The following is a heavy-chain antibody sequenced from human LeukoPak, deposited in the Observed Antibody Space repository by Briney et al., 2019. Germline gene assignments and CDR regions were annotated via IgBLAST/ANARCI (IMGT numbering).Heavy chain of an antibody. J-gene: IGHJ5*02. V-gene: IGHV1-18*01. CDR2: ISAYNGNT. D-gene: IGHD1-26*01. Sequence: GASVTVSCTASGYTFTSYGISWVRQAPGQGLEWMGWISAYNGNTNYAQKLQGRVTMTTDTSTSTAYMELRSLRSDDTTVYYCARDSGSYGFDTWGQGTLVTVSS. CDR1: GYTFTSYG. CDR3: ARDSGSYGFDT.